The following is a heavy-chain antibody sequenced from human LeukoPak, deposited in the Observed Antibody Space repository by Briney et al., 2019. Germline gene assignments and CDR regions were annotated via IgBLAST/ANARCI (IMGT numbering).Heavy chain of an antibody. CDR2: MNPNSGNT. CDR1: GYTFTSYD. J-gene: IGHJ6*03. CDR3: ARFTPEGRGDWPPSYYYYYYMDV. D-gene: IGHD2-21*02. V-gene: IGHV1-8*03. Sequence: GSVRVSCTASGYTFTSYDINWVRQAPGQGLEWMGWMNPNSGNTDYAQKFQGRVTITRNTSISTAYMELSSLRSEDTAVYYCARFTPEGRGDWPPSYYYYYYMDVWGKGTTVTISS.